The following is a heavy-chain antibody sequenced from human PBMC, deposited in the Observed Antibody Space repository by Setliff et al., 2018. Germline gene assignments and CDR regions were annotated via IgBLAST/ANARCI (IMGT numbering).Heavy chain of an antibody. CDR3: ASGDWFYFDC. Sequence: LSLSCEASGFIFSSLWMSWVRQAPGKGLEWVADIRQDGNEIYYVDSVRGRFTISRDTAKNSVYLQMNSLRAEDTGVYYCASGDWFYFDCWGQGTLVTVSS. D-gene: IGHD2-21*01. V-gene: IGHV3-7*01. CDR2: IRQDGNEI. J-gene: IGHJ4*02. CDR1: GFIFSSLW.